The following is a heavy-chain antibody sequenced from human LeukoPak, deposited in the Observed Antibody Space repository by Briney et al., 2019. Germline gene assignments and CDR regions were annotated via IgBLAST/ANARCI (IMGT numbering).Heavy chain of an antibody. V-gene: IGHV4-39*01. D-gene: IGHD3-3*01. J-gene: IGHJ3*02. CDR3: TRQAQPWSGFDI. CDR1: GGSIGSSSYY. Sequence: SETLSLTCTVSGGSIGSSSYYWGWIRQPPGEGLEWIGSIYYSGNTYYNPSLKSRVTISVDTAKNQVSLRLNSVTAADTAIYYCTRQAQPWSGFDIWGRGTMVTVLS. CDR2: IYYSGNT.